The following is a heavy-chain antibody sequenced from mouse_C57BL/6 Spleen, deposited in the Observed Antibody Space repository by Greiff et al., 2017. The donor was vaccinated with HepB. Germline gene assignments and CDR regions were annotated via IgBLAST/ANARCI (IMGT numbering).Heavy chain of an antibody. D-gene: IGHD1-1*02. V-gene: IGHV1-64*01. J-gene: IGHJ4*01. CDR1: GYTFTSYW. CDR3: ARHPMGYYAMDY. CDR2: IHPNSGST. Sequence: QVQLQQPGAELVKPGASVKLSCKASGYTFTSYWMHWVKQRPGQGLEWIGMIHPNSGSTNYNEKFKSKATLTVAKSSSTAYMQLSSLTSEDSAVYYCARHPMGYYAMDYWGQGTSVTVSS.